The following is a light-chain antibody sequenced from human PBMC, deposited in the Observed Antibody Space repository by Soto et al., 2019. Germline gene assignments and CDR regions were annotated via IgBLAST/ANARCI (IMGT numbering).Light chain of an antibody. CDR1: SSDVGGSNF. Sequence: QLVLTQPASVSASPGQSITISCTGTSSDVGGSNFVSWYQQHPGKPPKLIIYDVATRPSGVSNRFSGSKSGSTASLIISRLQTEDEADYYCVSFTSSTTDVFGSGTKVTVL. J-gene: IGLJ1*01. V-gene: IGLV2-14*03. CDR3: VSFTSSTTDV. CDR2: DVA.